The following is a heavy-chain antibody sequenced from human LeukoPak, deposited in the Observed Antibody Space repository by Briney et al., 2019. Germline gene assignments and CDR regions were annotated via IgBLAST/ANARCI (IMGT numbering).Heavy chain of an antibody. CDR3: ARDRYYFGSGSYPWYFDL. Sequence: GGSLRLSCAASGFTFDDYAMHWVRQAPGKGLEWVSGISWNSGSIGYADSVKGRFTISRDNGRNSMYLQMNSLRAEDTAVYYCARDRYYFGSGSYPWYFDLWGRGTLVTVSS. D-gene: IGHD3-10*01. J-gene: IGHJ2*01. CDR1: GFTFDDYA. CDR2: ISWNSGSI. V-gene: IGHV3-9*01.